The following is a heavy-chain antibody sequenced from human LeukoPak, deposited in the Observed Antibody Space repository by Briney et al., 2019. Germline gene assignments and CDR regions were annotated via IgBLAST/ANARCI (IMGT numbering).Heavy chain of an antibody. Sequence: GGSLRLSCSASGFTFSSYGIHWVRQAPGKGLEYVSTITSHGGSAYYADSVKGRFTISRDNSKNTLYLQMYSLRAEDTAVYYCARDQVRYYYDNSGYPKVRPYYGMDVWGQGTTVTVSS. CDR3: ARDQVRYYYDNSGYPKVRPYYGMDV. D-gene: IGHD3-22*01. CDR2: ITSHGGSA. CDR1: GFTFSSYG. J-gene: IGHJ6*02. V-gene: IGHV3-64*04.